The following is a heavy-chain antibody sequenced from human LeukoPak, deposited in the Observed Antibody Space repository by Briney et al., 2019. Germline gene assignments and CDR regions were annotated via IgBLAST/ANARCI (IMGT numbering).Heavy chain of an antibody. J-gene: IGHJ6*03. CDR2: INHSGST. Sequence: SETLSLTCAVSGGSFSAYYWSWIRQPPGMGLEWIGEINHSGSTNYNPSLKSRVTISVDTSKNQFSLKLSSVTAADTAVYYCARSRGSGSYYRLRDYYYMDVWGKGTTVTVSS. CDR3: ARSRGSGSYYRLRDYYYMDV. CDR1: GGSFSAYY. V-gene: IGHV4-34*01. D-gene: IGHD3-10*01.